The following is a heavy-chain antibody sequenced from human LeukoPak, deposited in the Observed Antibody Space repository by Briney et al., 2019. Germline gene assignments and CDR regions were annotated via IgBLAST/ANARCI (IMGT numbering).Heavy chain of an antibody. J-gene: IGHJ4*02. V-gene: IGHV3-33*08. Sequence: GGSLRLSCAASGFTFTSYSMNWVRQAPGKGLEWVAVIWYDGSNKYYADSVKGRFTISRDNSKNTLYLQMNSLRAEDTAVYYCARDGIAAAGTFDYWGQGTLVTVSS. CDR3: ARDGIAAAGTFDY. CDR2: IWYDGSNK. D-gene: IGHD6-13*01. CDR1: GFTFTSYS.